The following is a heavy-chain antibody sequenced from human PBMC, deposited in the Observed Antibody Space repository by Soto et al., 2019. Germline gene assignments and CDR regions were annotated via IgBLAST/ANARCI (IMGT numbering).Heavy chain of an antibody. V-gene: IGHV3-7*01. Sequence: PVGSLRLSCAASTFTFSNHWMSWVRQAPGKGLEWVANINQGGSAKYYLDSVKGRFTISRDNAKNSLDLQMNSLRAEDTAVYYCARIYCSTTSCYIDYWGQGTLVTVSS. CDR1: TFTFSNHW. J-gene: IGHJ4*02. CDR2: INQGGSAK. D-gene: IGHD2-2*02. CDR3: ARIYCSTTSCYIDY.